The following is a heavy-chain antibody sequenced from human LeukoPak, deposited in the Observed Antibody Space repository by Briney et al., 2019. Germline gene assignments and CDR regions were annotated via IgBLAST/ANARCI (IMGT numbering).Heavy chain of an antibody. V-gene: IGHV1-46*01. CDR1: GYTFTSYY. J-gene: IGHJ3*02. D-gene: IGHD2-15*01. Sequence: GASVKVSCKASGYTFTSYYIHWVRQAPGQGLEWMGIINPSGGSTSYAQKFQGRVTMTRDTSTSTVYMELSSLRSEDTAVYYCARDPIVVVVAAIGGDAFDIWGQGTMVTVSS. CDR3: ARDPIVVVVAAIGGDAFDI. CDR2: INPSGGST.